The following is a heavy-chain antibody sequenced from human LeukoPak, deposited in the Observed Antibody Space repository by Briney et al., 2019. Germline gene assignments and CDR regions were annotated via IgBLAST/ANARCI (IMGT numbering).Heavy chain of an antibody. CDR3: ARGHYDSSGRYFDY. V-gene: IGHV3-23*01. J-gene: IGHJ4*02. Sequence: PGGSLRLSCAVSGFTFANYAMSWVRQAPGKGLEWVSIISVSGGSTYYADSVKGRFTISRDNSKNTLDLQKNSLRAEDTAVYYCARGHYDSSGRYFDYWGQGTLVTVSS. CDR2: ISVSGGST. D-gene: IGHD3-22*01. CDR1: GFTFANYA.